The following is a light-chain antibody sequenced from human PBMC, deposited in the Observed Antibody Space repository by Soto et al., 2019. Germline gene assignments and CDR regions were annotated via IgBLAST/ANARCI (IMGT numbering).Light chain of an antibody. Sequence: EIVLTQSPGTLSLSPGERATLSCRASQSVSSSYVACYQQKPGQASRLIIHGASRRATGLPDRFSGSGSGTDFTLTISRLEPADFAMYYCQQYGCSSTFGQGTKVEIK. J-gene: IGKJ1*01. CDR1: QSVSSSY. CDR3: QQYGCSST. CDR2: GAS. V-gene: IGKV3-20*01.